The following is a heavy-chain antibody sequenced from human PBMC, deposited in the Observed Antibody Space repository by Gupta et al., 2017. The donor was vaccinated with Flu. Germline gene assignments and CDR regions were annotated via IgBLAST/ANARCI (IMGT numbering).Heavy chain of an antibody. CDR2: IKQDGSEK. CDR3: ARDPRKSTGELSPFDI. J-gene: IGHJ3*02. V-gene: IGHV3-7*01. Sequence: EVQLVESGGGLVQPGGSLRLSCAASGFTFSSYWMSWVRQAPGKGLEWVANIKQDGSEKYYVDSVKGRFTISRDNAKNSLYLQMNSLRAEDTAVYYCARDPRKSTGELSPFDIWGQGTMVTVSS. D-gene: IGHD3-10*01. CDR1: GFTFSSYW.